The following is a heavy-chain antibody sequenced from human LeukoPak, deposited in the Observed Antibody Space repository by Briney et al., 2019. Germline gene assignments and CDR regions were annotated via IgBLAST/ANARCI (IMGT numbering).Heavy chain of an antibody. J-gene: IGHJ4*02. CDR3: ARGRGSGWYGPYDY. CDR2: IYYSGST. D-gene: IGHD6-19*01. CDR1: GGSIRSYY. V-gene: IGHV4-59*07. Sequence: SDTLSLTCTVSGGSIRSYYWSWIQQPPGTGPEWIRYIYYSGSTNYNPSLKSRVTISVDTSKNQFSLKLSSVTAADTAVYYCARGRGSGWYGPYDYWGQGTLVTVS.